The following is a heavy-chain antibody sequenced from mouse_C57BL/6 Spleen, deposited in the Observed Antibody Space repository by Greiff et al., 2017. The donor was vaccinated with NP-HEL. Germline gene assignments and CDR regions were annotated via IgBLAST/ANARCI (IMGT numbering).Heavy chain of an antibody. V-gene: IGHV5-12*01. CDR3: ASLYDGYPYAMDY. Sequence: EVKLMESGGGLVQPGGSLKLSCAASGFTFSDYYMYWVRQTPEKRLEWVAYISNGGGSTYYPDTVKGRFTISRDNAKNTLYLQMSRLKSEDTARYYCASLYDGYPYAMDYWGQGTSVTVSS. J-gene: IGHJ4*01. D-gene: IGHD2-3*01. CDR1: GFTFSDYY. CDR2: ISNGGGST.